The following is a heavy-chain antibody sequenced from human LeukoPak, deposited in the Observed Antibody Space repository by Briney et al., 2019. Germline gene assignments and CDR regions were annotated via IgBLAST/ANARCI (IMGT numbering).Heavy chain of an antibody. Sequence: PRGSLRLSCAASGFTFSSYGMSWVRQAPGKGLEWVSGINWNGGSTGYADSVKGRFTISRDNAKNSLYLQMNSLRAEDTAVYYCARDVGFWSGYYLPDYWGQGTLVTVSS. CDR3: ARDVGFWSGYYLPDY. V-gene: IGHV3-20*04. D-gene: IGHD3-3*01. CDR1: GFTFSSYG. CDR2: INWNGGST. J-gene: IGHJ4*02.